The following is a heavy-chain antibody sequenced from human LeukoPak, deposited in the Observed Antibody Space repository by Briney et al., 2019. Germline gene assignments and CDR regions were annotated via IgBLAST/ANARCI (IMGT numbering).Heavy chain of an antibody. V-gene: IGHV1-8*01. Sequence: ASVRVSCKASGYTFTNFGINWVRQAPGQGLEWMGWMNPNSGNTGYAQKFQGRVTMTMNTSITTAYMELSSLISEDTAVYYCARGPQWRGDSYYIDVWGRGTTVTVSS. CDR1: GYTFTNFG. J-gene: IGHJ6*03. CDR2: MNPNSGNT. D-gene: IGHD6-19*01. CDR3: ARGPQWRGDSYYIDV.